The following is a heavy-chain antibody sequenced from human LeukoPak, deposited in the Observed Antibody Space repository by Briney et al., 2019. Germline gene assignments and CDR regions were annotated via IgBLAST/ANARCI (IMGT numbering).Heavy chain of an antibody. CDR1: GFTVSSNY. D-gene: IGHD6-19*01. V-gene: IGHV3-53*01. CDR3: ARARYSSGWYLLDY. J-gene: IGHJ4*02. CDR2: IYSGGST. Sequence: AGGSLRLSCAASGFTVSSNYMSWVRQAPGKGLEWVSVIYSGGSTYYADSVKGRFTISRDNSKNTLYLQMNSLRAEDTAVYYCARARYSSGWYLLDYWGQGTLVTVSS.